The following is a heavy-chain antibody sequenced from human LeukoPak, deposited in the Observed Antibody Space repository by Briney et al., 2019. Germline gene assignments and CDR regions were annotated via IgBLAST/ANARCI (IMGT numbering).Heavy chain of an antibody. J-gene: IGHJ4*02. CDR1: GFTLSNHG. D-gene: IGHD3-3*01. Sequence: GSLGLSFAAAGFTLSNHGMHWVRQAPGQGLGWGAFFREDGSNKYYADSVKGRFTISRDNSKNTLYLQMNSLRAEDTAVYYCAKDLPMYYDFWSGLFDYWGQGTWSPSPQ. V-gene: IGHV3-30*02. CDR2: FREDGSNK. CDR3: AKDLPMYYDFWSGLFDY.